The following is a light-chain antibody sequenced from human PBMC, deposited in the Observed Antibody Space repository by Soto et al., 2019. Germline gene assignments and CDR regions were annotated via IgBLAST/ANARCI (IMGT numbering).Light chain of an antibody. CDR3: QTWGTGIHVV. CDR2: LDSDGSH. V-gene: IGLV4-69*01. CDR1: SGHSSYA. J-gene: IGLJ2*01. Sequence: QPVLTQSPSASASLGASVKLTCTLSSGHSSYAIAWHQQQPEKGPRYLMKLDSDGSHTKGDAIPDRFSGSSSGAERYLTISRLQSEDEADYYCQTWGTGIHVVCGGGTKLTVL.